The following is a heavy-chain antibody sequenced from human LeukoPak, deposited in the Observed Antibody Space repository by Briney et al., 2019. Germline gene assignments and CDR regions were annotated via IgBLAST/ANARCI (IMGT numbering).Heavy chain of an antibody. V-gene: IGHV1-69*06. D-gene: IGHD3-10*01. CDR1: GGTFSSYA. J-gene: IGHJ6*04. Sequence: SVKVSCKASGGTFSSYAISWVRQAPGQGLEWMGGIIPIFGTANYAQRFQGRVTITADKSTSTAYMELSSLRSEDTAVYYCARDAYGSGSYGGLYGMDVWGKGTTVTVSS. CDR3: ARDAYGSGSYGGLYGMDV. CDR2: IIPIFGTA.